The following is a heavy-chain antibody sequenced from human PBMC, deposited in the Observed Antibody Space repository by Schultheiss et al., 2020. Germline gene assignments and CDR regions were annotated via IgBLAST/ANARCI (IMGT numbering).Heavy chain of an antibody. Sequence: SETLSLTCTVSGGFISGYYWTWIRQSAGKGLEWIGRFHSSGSSNYNHSLKSRLTMSVDTSRNQFSLKLTSVTAADTAVYYCARDLFGGVWFDPWGQGTLVTVSS. J-gene: IGHJ5*02. CDR2: FHSSGSS. CDR1: GGFISGYY. V-gene: IGHV4-4*07. CDR3: ARDLFGGVWFDP. D-gene: IGHD2-21*01.